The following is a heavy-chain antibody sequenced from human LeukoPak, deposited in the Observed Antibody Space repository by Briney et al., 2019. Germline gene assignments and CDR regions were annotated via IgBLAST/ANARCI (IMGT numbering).Heavy chain of an antibody. CDR2: INHSGIT. CDR1: GGSISSYY. J-gene: IGHJ3*02. D-gene: IGHD3-22*01. Sequence: SETLSLTCTVSGGSISSYYWSWIRQPPGKGLEWIGEINHSGITHYNPSLKSRVTISLDTSRNQFSLKLNSVTAADTAVYYCAKSNGYGLIDIWGQGTMVTVSS. V-gene: IGHV4-59*12. CDR3: AKSNGYGLIDI.